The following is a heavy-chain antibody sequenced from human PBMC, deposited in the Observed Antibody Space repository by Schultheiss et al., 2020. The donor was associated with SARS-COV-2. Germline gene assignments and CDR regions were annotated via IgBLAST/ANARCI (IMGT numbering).Heavy chain of an antibody. CDR3: AGNYNRSPIHYGMDV. CDR1: GGSISSSSYY. CDR2: IYYSGST. V-gene: IGHV4-39*01. D-gene: IGHD2/OR15-2a*01. J-gene: IGHJ6*02. Sequence: SETLSLTCTVSGGSISSSSYYWGWIRQPPGKGLEWIGSIYYSGSTYYNPSLKSRVTISVDTSKNQFSLKLSSVTAADTAVYYCAGNYNRSPIHYGMDVWGQGTTVTVSS.